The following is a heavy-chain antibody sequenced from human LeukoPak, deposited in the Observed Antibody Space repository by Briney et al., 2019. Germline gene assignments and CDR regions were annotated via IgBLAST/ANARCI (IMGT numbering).Heavy chain of an antibody. CDR3: AKTKIVATFFDY. CDR2: ISDSGDST. CDR1: GFTFSNYA. Sequence: GGSLRLSCAASGFTFSNYAMSWVRQAPGKGLGWVSGISDSGDSTYYADSVKGRFTISRDNSKNTLYLQMNSLRAEDAAIYYCAKTKIVATFFDYWGQGTLVTVSS. V-gene: IGHV3-23*01. D-gene: IGHD5-12*01. J-gene: IGHJ4*02.